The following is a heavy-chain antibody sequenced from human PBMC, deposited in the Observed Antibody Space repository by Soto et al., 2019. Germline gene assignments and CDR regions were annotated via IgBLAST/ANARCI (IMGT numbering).Heavy chain of an antibody. J-gene: IGHJ4*02. CDR3: AKGSGSGWYYFDY. Sequence: GGSLRLSCAASGFTFSSYAMSWVRQAPGKGLEWVSAISGSGGSTYYADSVKGRFTISRDNSKNTLYLQMNSLRDEDTAVYYCAKGSGSGWYYFDYWGQGTLVTVSS. V-gene: IGHV3-23*01. D-gene: IGHD6-13*01. CDR1: GFTFSSYA. CDR2: ISGSGGST.